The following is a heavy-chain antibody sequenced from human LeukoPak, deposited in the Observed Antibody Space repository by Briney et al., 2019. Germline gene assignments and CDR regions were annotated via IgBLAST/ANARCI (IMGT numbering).Heavy chain of an antibody. Sequence: GGSLRLSCAASGFTFSTYWMSGVRQAPGKGLEWVANIKQDGSDKFYVDSVKGRFTISRDNAKNSMYLQMSSLRAEDTAIYYCARVLPVASRDYWGQGTLVTVSS. CDR2: IKQDGSDK. CDR3: ARVLPVASRDY. CDR1: GFTFSTYW. V-gene: IGHV3-7*01. D-gene: IGHD2-2*01. J-gene: IGHJ4*02.